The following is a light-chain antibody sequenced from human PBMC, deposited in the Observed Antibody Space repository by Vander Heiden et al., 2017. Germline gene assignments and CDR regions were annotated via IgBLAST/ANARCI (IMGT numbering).Light chain of an antibody. CDR2: STS. Sequence: TAATREPALTVSLAGTVTLPCASSTGAATSGYYPNWFQQKPGQAPRALIYSTSNKHSWTPARFSGSPDGGKGALTLTGVQPEDDAEYYSLLSNGGGWVFGGGTKLTVL. CDR3: LLSNGGGWV. CDR1: TGAATSGYY. J-gene: IGLJ3*02. V-gene: IGLV7-43*01.